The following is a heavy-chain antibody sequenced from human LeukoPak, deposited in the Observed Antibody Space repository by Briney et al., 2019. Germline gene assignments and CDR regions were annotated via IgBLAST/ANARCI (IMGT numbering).Heavy chain of an antibody. D-gene: IGHD5-12*01. CDR2: IYYSGST. J-gene: IGHJ3*02. Sequence: SETLSLTCTVSGGSISSYYWSWIRQPPGKGLEWIGYIYYSGSTNYNPSLKSRVTISVDTSKNQFSLKLSSVTAADTAVYYCAGASSGYGPHNAFDIWGQGTMVTVSS. V-gene: IGHV4-59*01. CDR3: AGASSGYGPHNAFDI. CDR1: GGSISSYY.